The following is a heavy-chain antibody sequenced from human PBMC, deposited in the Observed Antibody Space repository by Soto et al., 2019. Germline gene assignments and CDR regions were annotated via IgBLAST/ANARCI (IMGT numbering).Heavy chain of an antibody. CDR1: GGSFSGYY. D-gene: IGHD6-19*01. CDR3: ARGRRSGWYGY. V-gene: IGHV4-34*01. CDR2: INHSGST. Sequence: QVQLQQWGAGLLKPSETLSLTCAVYGGSFSGYYWSWIRQPPGKGLEWIGEINHSGSTNYNPSLKGRVTISVDTSKNQFSLKLSSVTAADTAVYYCARGRRSGWYGYWGRGTLVTVSS. J-gene: IGHJ4*02.